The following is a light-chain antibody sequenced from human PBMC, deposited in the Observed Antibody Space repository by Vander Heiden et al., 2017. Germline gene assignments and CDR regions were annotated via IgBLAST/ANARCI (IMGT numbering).Light chain of an antibody. V-gene: IGLV2-8*01. Sequence: QYALAQPPSASGSPGQSGTISCTGASSDVGDYNSVTWYKQQPGKAPKLIIYDFTKRPARVPDRFSGSKSGNTASLTVSGLQTEDEAVYYCSSYSGSVIFGGGTRLTVL. CDR1: SSDVGDYNS. CDR2: DFT. J-gene: IGLJ2*01. CDR3: SSYSGSVI.